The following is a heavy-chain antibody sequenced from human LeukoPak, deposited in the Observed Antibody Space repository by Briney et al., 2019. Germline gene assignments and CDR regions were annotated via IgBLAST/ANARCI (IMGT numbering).Heavy chain of an antibody. Sequence: KPSETLSLTCTVSGGSISNYYWSWIRQPPGKGLEWIGYIYYSGNTNYNPSLKSRVTILVDTSKNQVSLKLSSVTAADTAVYFCARDWGVGGRPGYMDVWGKGTTVTVSS. CDR3: ARDWGVGGRPGYMDV. V-gene: IGHV4-59*01. D-gene: IGHD6-6*01. CDR1: GGSISNYY. J-gene: IGHJ6*03. CDR2: IYYSGNT.